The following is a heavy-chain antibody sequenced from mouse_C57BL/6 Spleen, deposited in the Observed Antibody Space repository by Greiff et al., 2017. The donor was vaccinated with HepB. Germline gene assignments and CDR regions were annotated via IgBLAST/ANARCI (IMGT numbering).Heavy chain of an antibody. V-gene: IGHV1-42*01. CDR2: INPSTGGT. J-gene: IGHJ2*01. CDR3: ARWNWEGDYFGD. Sequence: VQLQQSGPELVKPGASVKISCKASGYSFTGYYMNWVKQSPEKSLEWIGEINPSTGGTTYNQKFKAKATLTVDKSSSTAYMQLKSLTSEDSAVYYCARWNWEGDYFGDWGQGTTLTVSS. CDR1: GYSFTGYY. D-gene: IGHD4-1*01.